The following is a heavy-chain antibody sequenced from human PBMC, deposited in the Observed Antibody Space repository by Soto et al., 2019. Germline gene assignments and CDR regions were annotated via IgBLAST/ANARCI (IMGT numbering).Heavy chain of an antibody. CDR1: GGSISSGGYS. CDR2: IYHSGST. J-gene: IGHJ4*02. D-gene: IGHD2-15*01. CDR3: ATGYCSGGSCYFDY. Sequence: QLQLQESGSGLVKPSQTLSLTCAVSGGSISSGGYSWSWIRQPPGKGLEWIGYIYHSGSTYYNPSLTSGVTISVDRSHNQFYLKRSSVTAADTAVYYCATGYCSGGSCYFDYWGQGTLVTVSS. V-gene: IGHV4-30-2*01.